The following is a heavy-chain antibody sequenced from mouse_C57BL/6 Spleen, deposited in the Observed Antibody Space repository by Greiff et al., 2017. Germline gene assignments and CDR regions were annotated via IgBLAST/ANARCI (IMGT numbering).Heavy chain of an antibody. CDR2: IYPGDGDT. V-gene: IGHV1-82*01. D-gene: IGHD2-5*01. J-gene: IGHJ3*01. CDR3: AGGGAYYSNPFAY. Sequence: QVQLQQSGPELVKPGASVKISCKASGYAFSSSWMNWVKQRPGKGLEWIGRIYPGDGDTNYNGKFKGKATLTADKSSSTAYMQLSSLTSEDSAVYFCAGGGAYYSNPFAYWGQGTLVTVSA. CDR1: GYAFSSSW.